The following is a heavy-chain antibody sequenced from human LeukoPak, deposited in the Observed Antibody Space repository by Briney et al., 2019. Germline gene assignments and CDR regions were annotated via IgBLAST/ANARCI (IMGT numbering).Heavy chain of an antibody. D-gene: IGHD3-3*01. V-gene: IGHV3-48*02. CDR1: GFTFSTYS. J-gene: IGHJ4*02. CDR2: ITGSSSTI. CDR3: ARVRSGYYFGY. Sequence: GGSLRLSCAASGFTFSTYSMSWVRQAPGKGLEWASFITGSSSTIYYADSVKGRFTISRDSAKNSLYLQMNSLIDEDTAVYYGARVRSGYYFGYWGQGTLVTVSS.